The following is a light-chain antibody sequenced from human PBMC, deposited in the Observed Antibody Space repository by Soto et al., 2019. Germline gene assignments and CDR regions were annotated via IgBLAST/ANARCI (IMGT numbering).Light chain of an antibody. CDR1: NSDVGGYDY. CDR3: CSYAGIYTYV. Sequence: QSALTQPRSVSGSPGQSVTISCTGSNSDVGGYDYVSWYQHPPGKAPKLIIYDVTERPSGVPDRFSGSKSGNTASLTISGLQTEDEADYYCCSYAGIYTYVFGTGTKVTVL. J-gene: IGLJ1*01. CDR2: DVT. V-gene: IGLV2-11*01.